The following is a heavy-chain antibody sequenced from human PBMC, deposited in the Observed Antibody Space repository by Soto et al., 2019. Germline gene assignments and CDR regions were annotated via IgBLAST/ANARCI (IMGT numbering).Heavy chain of an antibody. D-gene: IGHD3-3*01. CDR3: AIFLRAPPLKNDY. J-gene: IGHJ4*02. CDR2: MNNIGRT. Sequence: SETLSLTCTVSGASSTTYYWSWIRQPPGKGLEWIGYMNNIGRTNYNPSLKSRVTISVDTSKNQFSLKLSSVTAADTAVYYCAIFLRAPPLKNDYWGQGTLVTVSS. V-gene: IGHV4-59*12. CDR1: GASSTTYY.